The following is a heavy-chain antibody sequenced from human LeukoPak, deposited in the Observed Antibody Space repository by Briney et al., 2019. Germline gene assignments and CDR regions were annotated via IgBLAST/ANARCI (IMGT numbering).Heavy chain of an antibody. D-gene: IGHD3-3*01. Sequence: PSETLSLTCAVYGGSVSGYYWSWIRQPPRKGLEWIGEISHRGRTHYNPSLKGRVTMSVDTSKNQFALEVDSVTAADTAVYYCARIPLYFLEPFDYWGQGILVTVSS. V-gene: IGHV4-34*01. CDR3: ARIPLYFLEPFDY. J-gene: IGHJ4*02. CDR2: ISHRGRT. CDR1: GGSVSGYY.